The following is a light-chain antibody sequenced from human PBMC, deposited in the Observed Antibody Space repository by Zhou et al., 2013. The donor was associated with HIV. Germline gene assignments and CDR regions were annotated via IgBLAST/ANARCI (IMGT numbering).Light chain of an antibody. CDR2: DTS. J-gene: IGKJ4*01. V-gene: IGKV3D-20*02. Sequence: EIVLTQSPATLSLSPGDRAALSCRASQSVANNYLAWYQQKPGQAPRLLIYDTSIRATGVPARFSGSGSGTDFTLTISSLEPEDFAVYYCQQYASVPLSFGGGTAVEIK. CDR3: QQYASVPLS. CDR1: QSVANNY.